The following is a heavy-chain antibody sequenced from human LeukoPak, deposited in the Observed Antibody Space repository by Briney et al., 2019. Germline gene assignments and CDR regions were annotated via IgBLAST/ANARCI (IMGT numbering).Heavy chain of an antibody. CDR1: GFTFSDSA. J-gene: IGHJ4*02. Sequence: GGSLRLSCAASGFTFSDSAIHWVRQASGKGLEWVGRIRSKPQSYATAYDESLKGRFTISRDDSKNTAYLQMSSLKIEDTAVYYCTRVGPSTVVDYWGQGTEVTVSS. CDR2: IRSKPQSYAT. D-gene: IGHD1-26*01. V-gene: IGHV3-73*01. CDR3: TRVGPSTVVDY.